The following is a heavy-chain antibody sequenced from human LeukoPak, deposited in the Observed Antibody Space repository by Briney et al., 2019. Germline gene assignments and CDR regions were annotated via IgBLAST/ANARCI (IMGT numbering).Heavy chain of an antibody. CDR3: ARFLTMTNSWYFDL. CDR2: ISTKNGNT. D-gene: IGHD4-17*01. J-gene: IGHJ2*01. V-gene: IGHV1-18*04. Sequence: GASVKVSCKASGYSFTSYGITWVRQAPGQGLEWMGWISTKNGNTNYAQKLQGRVTMTTDTSTSTAYMELRSLRSDDTAVYYCARFLTMTNSWYFDLWGRGTLVTVSS. CDR1: GYSFTSYG.